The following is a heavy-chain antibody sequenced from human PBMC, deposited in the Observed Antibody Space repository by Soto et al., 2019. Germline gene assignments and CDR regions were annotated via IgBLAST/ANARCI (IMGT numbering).Heavy chain of an antibody. D-gene: IGHD3-16*01. CDR3: VRIRYQLPSSVLWLDP. J-gene: IGHJ5*02. Sequence: SETLSLTCAVYGGFLSESYWTWIRQPPGKGLEWIGEINHVGGTNYNPSLKSRVTMSVDTSQNQSSLRLISVTAADTAMYFCVRIRYQLPSSVLWLDPWGQGTPVTVSS. V-gene: IGHV4-34*01. CDR2: INHVGGT. CDR1: GGFLSESY.